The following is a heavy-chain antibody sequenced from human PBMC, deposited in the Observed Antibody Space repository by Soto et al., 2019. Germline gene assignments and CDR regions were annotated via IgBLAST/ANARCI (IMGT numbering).Heavy chain of an antibody. J-gene: IGHJ6*02. CDR1: GFTFSSYA. CDR3: ASSVTRQGMDV. D-gene: IGHD5-18*01. CDR2: ISSSSSYI. Sequence: GGSLRLSCAASGFTFSSYAMSWVRQAPGKGLEWVSSISSSSSYIYYADSVKGRFTISRDNAKNSLYLQMNSLRAEDTAVYYCASSVTRQGMDVWGQGTTVTVSS. V-gene: IGHV3-21*01.